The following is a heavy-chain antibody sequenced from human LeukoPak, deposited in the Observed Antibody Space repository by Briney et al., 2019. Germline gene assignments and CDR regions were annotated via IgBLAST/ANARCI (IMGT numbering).Heavy chain of an antibody. D-gene: IGHD6-19*01. CDR2: ISGSGGST. J-gene: IGHJ4*02. Sequence: PGGSLRLSCAASGFSFSSYSMSWVRQAPGKGLEWVSAISGSGGSTYYADSVKGRFTISRDNSKNTLYLQMNSLRAEDTAVYYCAKDPAVAGTYYFDYWGQGTLVTVSS. CDR3: AKDPAVAGTYYFDY. V-gene: IGHV3-23*01. CDR1: GFSFSSYS.